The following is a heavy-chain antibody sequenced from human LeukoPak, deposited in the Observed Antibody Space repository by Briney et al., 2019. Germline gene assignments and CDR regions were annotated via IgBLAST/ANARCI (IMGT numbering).Heavy chain of an antibody. CDR1: GGSISSYY. Sequence: SETLSLTCTVSGGSISSYYWSWIRQPPGKGLEWIGYIYYSGSTNYNPSLKSRVTISVDTSKNQFSLKLSSVTAADTAVYYCARAGGGPAPDYWGQGTLVTVSS. CDR3: ARAGGGPAPDY. V-gene: IGHV4-59*08. CDR2: IYYSGST. D-gene: IGHD3-16*01. J-gene: IGHJ4*02.